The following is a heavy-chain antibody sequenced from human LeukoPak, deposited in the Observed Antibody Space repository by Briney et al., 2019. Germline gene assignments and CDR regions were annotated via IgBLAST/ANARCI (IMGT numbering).Heavy chain of an antibody. CDR1: GFTFSSYE. V-gene: IGHV3-48*03. Sequence: GGSLRLSCAASGFTFSSYEMNWVRQAPGKGLEWVSYISSSGSTIYYADSVEGRFTISRDNAKNSLYLQMNSLRAEDTAVYYCARFRGTTEVHWFDPWGQGTLVTVSS. J-gene: IGHJ5*02. CDR2: ISSSGSTI. D-gene: IGHD1-1*01. CDR3: ARFRGTTEVHWFDP.